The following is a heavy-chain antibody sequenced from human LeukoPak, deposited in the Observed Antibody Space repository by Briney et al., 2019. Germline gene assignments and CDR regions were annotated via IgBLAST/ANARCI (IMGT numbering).Heavy chain of an antibody. CDR2: IYYSGST. D-gene: IGHD6-19*01. Sequence: SETLSLTCTVSGGSISSYYWSWIRQPPVKGLEWIGYIYYSGSTNYNPSLKSRVTISVDTSKNQFSLKLSSVTAADTAVYYCARLGGIAVAGPLNYYFDYWGQGTLVTVSS. J-gene: IGHJ4*02. V-gene: IGHV4-59*08. CDR1: GGSISSYY. CDR3: ARLGGIAVAGPLNYYFDY.